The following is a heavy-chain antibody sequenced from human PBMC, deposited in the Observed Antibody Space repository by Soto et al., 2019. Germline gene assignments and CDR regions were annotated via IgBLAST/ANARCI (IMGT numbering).Heavy chain of an antibody. V-gene: IGHV5-51*01. CDR3: ARQDTVRGVISSFDY. J-gene: IGHJ4*02. CDR1: GYSFTSYW. Sequence: GASLKISCKGSGYSFTSYWIGWVRQMPGKGLEWMGIIYPGDSDTRYSPSFQGQVTISADKSISTAYLQWSSLKASDTAMYYCARQDTVRGVISSFDYWDQGTLVTVSS. D-gene: IGHD3-10*01. CDR2: IYPGDSDT.